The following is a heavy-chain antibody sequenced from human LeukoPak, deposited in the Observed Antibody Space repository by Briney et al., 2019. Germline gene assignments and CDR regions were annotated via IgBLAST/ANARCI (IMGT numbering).Heavy chain of an antibody. J-gene: IGHJ4*02. CDR1: GYSISTSYY. V-gene: IGHV4-38-2*02. Sequence: PSETLSLACTVSGYSISTSYYWGWIRQPPGKGLEWIGSINYSGSTYHNPSLKSRVTMSVDTSNNQFSLKLSSVTAADTAVYYCARHGDGYNIDYWGQGTLVTVSS. D-gene: IGHD5-24*01. CDR3: ARHGDGYNIDY. CDR2: INYSGST.